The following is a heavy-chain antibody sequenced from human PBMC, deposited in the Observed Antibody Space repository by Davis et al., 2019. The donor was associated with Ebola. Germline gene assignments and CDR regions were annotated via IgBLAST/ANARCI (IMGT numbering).Heavy chain of an antibody. V-gene: IGHV3-7*01. D-gene: IGHD3-10*01. J-gene: IGHJ4*02. CDR2: IRQDGSDK. CDR1: GFTFSSYW. Sequence: GESLKISCAVSGFTFSSYWMTWVRLAPGKGLEWVANIRQDGSDKQYVGSVEGRFTISRDNAKNSLYLQMNSLRVEGTGVYYCARFSRGELENYWGQGTLVTVSS. CDR3: ARFSRGELENY.